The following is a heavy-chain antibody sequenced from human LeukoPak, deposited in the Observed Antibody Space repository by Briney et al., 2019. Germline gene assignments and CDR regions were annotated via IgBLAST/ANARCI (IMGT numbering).Heavy chain of an antibody. D-gene: IGHD2-2*01. CDR2: IYPGDSDT. CDR3: ARHDVYCSSTSCYAGPLGY. V-gene: IGHV5-51*01. J-gene: IGHJ4*02. CDR1: GYTFTSYW. Sequence: GESLKISCKGSGYTFTSYWIGWVRQMPGKGLEWMGIIYPGDSDTRYSPSFQGQVTISADKSISTAYLQWSSLKASDTAMYYCARHDVYCSSTSCYAGPLGYWGQGTLVTVSS.